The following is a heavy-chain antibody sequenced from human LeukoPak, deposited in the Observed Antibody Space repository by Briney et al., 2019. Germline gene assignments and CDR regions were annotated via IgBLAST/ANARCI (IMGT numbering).Heavy chain of an antibody. CDR2: IYYSGST. Sequence: KASETLSLTCTVSGGSISSSSYYWGWIRQPPGKGLEWIGSIYYSGSTYYNPSLKSRVTISVDTSKNQFSLKLSSVTAADTAVYYCARPRPDIVVVPAVNPAFDIWGQGTMVTVSS. CDR1: GGSISSSSYY. V-gene: IGHV4-39*01. J-gene: IGHJ3*02. D-gene: IGHD2-2*01. CDR3: ARPRPDIVVVPAVNPAFDI.